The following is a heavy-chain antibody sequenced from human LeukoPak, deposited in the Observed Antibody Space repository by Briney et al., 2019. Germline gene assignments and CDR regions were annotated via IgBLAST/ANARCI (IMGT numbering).Heavy chain of an antibody. D-gene: IGHD2-2*01. V-gene: IGHV3-66*01. J-gene: IGHJ4*02. CDR1: GFIFSSYA. CDR2: IYSGGST. Sequence: GGSLRLSCAASGFIFSSYAMSWVRQAPGKGLEWVSVIYSGGSTYYADSVKGRFTISRDNSKNTLYLQMNSLRAEDTAVYYCARVAPVVPAAFYFDYWGQGTLVTVSS. CDR3: ARVAPVVPAAFYFDY.